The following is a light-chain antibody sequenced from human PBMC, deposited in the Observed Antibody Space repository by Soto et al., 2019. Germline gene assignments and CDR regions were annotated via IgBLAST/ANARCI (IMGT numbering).Light chain of an antibody. CDR1: QHIGSW. CDR2: TAS. Sequence: DIQMTQSPSSVSTSVGDRVTITCRASQHIGSWLAWYQQKPGKAPKLLIYTASTLQSGVPSRFRGSGSVTEFTLTINSLQPEDFATYYCQQAYSFPLTFGGGTEVENK. CDR3: QQAYSFPLT. J-gene: IGKJ4*01. V-gene: IGKV1D-12*01.